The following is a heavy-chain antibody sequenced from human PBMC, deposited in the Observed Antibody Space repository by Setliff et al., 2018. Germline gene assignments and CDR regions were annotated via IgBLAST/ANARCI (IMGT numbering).Heavy chain of an antibody. D-gene: IGHD3-3*01. CDR2: IKQDGSEK. CDR1: GFTFSSYW. V-gene: IGHV3-7*01. J-gene: IGHJ3*02. Sequence: HPGGSLRLSCAASGFTFSSYWMSWGRQAPGKGLEWVANIKQDGSEKYYVDSVKGRFAISRDNAKNSLYMQMNSLRAEDTAMYYCARDATYYDFCSDYSPDAFDIWGQGTMVTVSS. CDR3: ARDATYYDFCSDYSPDAFDI.